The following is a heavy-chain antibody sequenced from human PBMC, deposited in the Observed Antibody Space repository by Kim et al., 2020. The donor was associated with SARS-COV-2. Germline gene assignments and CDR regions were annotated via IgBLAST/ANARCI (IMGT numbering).Heavy chain of an antibody. Sequence: SVKVSCKASGGTFSSYAISWVRQAPGQGLEWMGGIIPIFGTANYAQKFQGRVTITADESTSTAYMELSSLRSEDTAVYYCARDVLPYYDYVWGSYRFDYWGQGTLVTVSS. J-gene: IGHJ4*02. CDR1: GGTFSSYA. D-gene: IGHD3-16*02. CDR3: ARDVLPYYDYVWGSYRFDY. CDR2: IIPIFGTA. V-gene: IGHV1-69*13.